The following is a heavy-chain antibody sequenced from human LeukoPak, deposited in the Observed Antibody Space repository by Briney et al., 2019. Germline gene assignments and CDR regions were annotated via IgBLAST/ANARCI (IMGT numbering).Heavy chain of an antibody. CDR1: GFTFSSYA. D-gene: IGHD5-12*01. J-gene: IGHJ4*02. CDR2: ISYDGSNK. CDR3: ARDSPNSGYDLAWRTRLDY. Sequence: GRSLRLSCAASGFTFSSYAMHWVRQAPGKGLEWVAVISYDGSNKYYADSVKGRFTISRDNSKNTLYLQMNSLRAEDTAVYYCARDSPNSGYDLAWRTRLDYWGQGTLVTVSS. V-gene: IGHV3-30-3*01.